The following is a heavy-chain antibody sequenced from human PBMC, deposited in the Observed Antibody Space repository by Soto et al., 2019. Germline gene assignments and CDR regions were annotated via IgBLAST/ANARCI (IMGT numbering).Heavy chain of an antibody. CDR1: GNRDFNNNAG. V-gene: IGHV6-1*01. CDR2: RYYRSRWFN. CDR3: ARDLEDPVAVPAATYFHFSGMDV. D-gene: IGHD2-2*01. Sequence: SQTLSLSCSISGNRDFNNNAGWKWIRQSPSRGLEWLGRRYYRSRWFNDYAVSAKSRITITPDTSKSQLSLQLNSVTPEDTAVYFCARDLEDPVAVPAATYFHFSGMDVWVQGTTVTVSS. J-gene: IGHJ6*02.